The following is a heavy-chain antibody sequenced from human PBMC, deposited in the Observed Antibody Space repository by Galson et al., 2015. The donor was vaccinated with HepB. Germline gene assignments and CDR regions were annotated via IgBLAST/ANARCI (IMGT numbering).Heavy chain of an antibody. J-gene: IGHJ4*02. D-gene: IGHD6-13*01. Sequence: QSGAEVKKPGASVKVSCKASGYTFTSYGISWVRQAPGQGLEWMGWISAYNGNTNYAQKLQGRVTMTTDTSTSTTYMELRSLRSDDTAVYYCARDPYWGSSSWDFDYWGQGTLVTVSS. CDR2: ISAYNGNT. CDR3: ARDPYWGSSSWDFDY. V-gene: IGHV1-18*04. CDR1: GYTFTSYG.